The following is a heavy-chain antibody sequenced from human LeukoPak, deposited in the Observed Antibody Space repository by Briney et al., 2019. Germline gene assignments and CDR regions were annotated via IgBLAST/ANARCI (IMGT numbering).Heavy chain of an antibody. CDR1: GLTVSSNY. CDR3: AKKFRGTTVISGDYFDY. D-gene: IGHD4-17*01. V-gene: IGHV3-53*05. J-gene: IGHJ4*02. Sequence: PGGSLRLSCAASGLTVSSNYMSWVRQAPGKGLEWVSVIYSGGSTYYADSVKGRFTISRDNSKNTLYLQMNSLRAEDTAVYYCAKKFRGTTVISGDYFDYWGQGTLVTVSS. CDR2: IYSGGST.